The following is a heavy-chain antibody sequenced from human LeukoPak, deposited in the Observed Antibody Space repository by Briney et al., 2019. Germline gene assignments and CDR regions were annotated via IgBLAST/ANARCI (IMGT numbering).Heavy chain of an antibody. J-gene: IGHJ4*02. CDR3: ARRLDSSLFDY. CDR2: INHSRST. CDR1: GGSFSGYY. D-gene: IGHD6-13*01. V-gene: IGHV4-34*01. Sequence: SETLSLTCAVYGGSFSGYYWSWIRQPPGKGLEWIGEINHSRSTNYNPSLKSRVTISVDTSKNQFSLKLSSVTAADTAVYYCARRLDSSLFDYWGQGTLVTVSS.